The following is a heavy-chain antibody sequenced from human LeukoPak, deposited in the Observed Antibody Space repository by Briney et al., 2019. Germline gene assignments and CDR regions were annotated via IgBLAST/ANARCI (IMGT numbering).Heavy chain of an antibody. D-gene: IGHD1-14*01. Sequence: GGSLRLSCSASGFAFSSYTMHWVRQAPGKGLEYVSAITNGGSTYYADSVKGRFIVSRDNSKSTLYLQMSSLRADDTAVYYCVKGKPPGVQTIDPWGQGTLVTVSS. CDR3: VKGKPPGVQTIDP. CDR1: GFAFSSYT. V-gene: IGHV3-64D*06. CDR2: ITNGGST. J-gene: IGHJ5*02.